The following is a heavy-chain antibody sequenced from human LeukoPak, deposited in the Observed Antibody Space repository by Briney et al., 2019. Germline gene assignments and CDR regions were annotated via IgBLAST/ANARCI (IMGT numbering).Heavy chain of an antibody. J-gene: IGHJ4*02. CDR1: GYTFTSYG. Sequence: ASVTVSCTASGYTFTSYGISWVRQAPGQGVEWMGWISAYNGNTNYTQKLQGRVTMTTDTSTSTAYMELRSLRSDDTAVYYCARAIGPGPIQLWWLRFDGYSYYFDYWGQGTLVTVSS. D-gene: IGHD5-12*01. CDR2: ISAYNGNT. CDR3: ARAIGPGPIQLWWLRFDGYSYYFDY. V-gene: IGHV1-18*01.